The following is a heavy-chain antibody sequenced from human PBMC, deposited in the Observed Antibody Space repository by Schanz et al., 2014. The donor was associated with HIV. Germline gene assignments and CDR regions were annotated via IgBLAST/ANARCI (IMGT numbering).Heavy chain of an antibody. CDR3: TSGWSGANAFDY. CDR2: MNPKSGNT. Sequence: QVPLVQSGAEVKKPGASVKVSCKASGYTFSANDINWVRQATGQGLEWMGWMNPKSGNTGFAQKFQGRVTLTRNTSISAAYMELSSLTSEDTAVYYCTSGWSGANAFDYWGQGTLVIVSS. CDR1: GYTFSAND. J-gene: IGHJ4*02. V-gene: IGHV1-8*01. D-gene: IGHD1-26*01.